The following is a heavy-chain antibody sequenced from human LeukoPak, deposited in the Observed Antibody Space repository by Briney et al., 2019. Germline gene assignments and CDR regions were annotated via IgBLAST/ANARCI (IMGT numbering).Heavy chain of an antibody. Sequence: PGGSLRLPCAASGFTFSTYAMTWVRQAPGKGPEWVSTISASGDSTYYADSVKGRFTISRDNSKNTIYVQMNSLRAEDTALYYCAKDGGYSGYEDYYFDYWGQGTLVTVSS. V-gene: IGHV3-23*01. CDR3: AKDGGYSGYEDYYFDY. CDR2: ISASGDST. CDR1: GFTFSTYA. J-gene: IGHJ4*02. D-gene: IGHD5-12*01.